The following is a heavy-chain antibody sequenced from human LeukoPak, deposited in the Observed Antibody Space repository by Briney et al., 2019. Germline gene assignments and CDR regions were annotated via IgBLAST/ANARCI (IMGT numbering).Heavy chain of an antibody. V-gene: IGHV1-8*01. Sequence: ASVKVSCKASGYTFTSYDINWVRQATGQGLEWMGWMNPNSGNTGYAQKFQGRVTMTRNTSISTAYMELSSLRSEDTAVYYCARVLAAGADFWSGYSYYYYGMDVWGQGTTVTVS. D-gene: IGHD3-3*01. CDR1: GYTFTSYD. J-gene: IGHJ6*02. CDR2: MNPNSGNT. CDR3: ARVLAAGADFWSGYSYYYYGMDV.